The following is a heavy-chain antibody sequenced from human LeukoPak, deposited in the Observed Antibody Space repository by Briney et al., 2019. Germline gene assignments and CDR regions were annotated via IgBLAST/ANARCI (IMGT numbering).Heavy chain of an antibody. V-gene: IGHV4-61*08. Sequence: PSETLSLTCAVSGGSISSGGYSWSWIRQPPGKGLEWIEYIYYSGSTIYNPSLKSRVTISVDTSKNQFSLKLSSVTAADTAVYYCARVYYSRSYDYWYFDLWGRGTLVTVS. CDR2: IYYSGST. D-gene: IGHD6-13*01. CDR1: GGSISSGGYS. J-gene: IGHJ2*01. CDR3: ARVYYSRSYDYWYFDL.